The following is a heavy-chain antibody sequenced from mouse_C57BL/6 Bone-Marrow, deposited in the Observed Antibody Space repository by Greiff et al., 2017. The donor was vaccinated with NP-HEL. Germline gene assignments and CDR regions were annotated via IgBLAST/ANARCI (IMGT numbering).Heavy chain of an antibody. V-gene: IGHV14-4*01. J-gene: IGHJ4*01. CDR1: GFNIKDDY. CDR3: TTRGSSPYAMDY. D-gene: IGHD1-1*01. CDR2: IDPENGDT. Sequence: VQLQQSGAELVRPGASVKLSCTVSGFNIKDDYMHWVKQRPEQGLEWIGWIDPENGDTEYASKFQGKATITADTSSNTAYLQLSSLTTEDTAVYSYTTRGSSPYAMDYWGQGTSVTVSS.